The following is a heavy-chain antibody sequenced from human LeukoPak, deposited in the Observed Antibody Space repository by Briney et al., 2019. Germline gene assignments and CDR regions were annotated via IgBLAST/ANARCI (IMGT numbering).Heavy chain of an antibody. Sequence: GWSLRLSCEASGFTFSTLAMIWVRKPPGKGLEWVSSIFPSGGEIHYADSVRGRFTISRDNSKSTLSLQMNSLRAEDTAIYYCAKDLEISGNYGGGSCDYWGQGTLVTVSS. CDR3: AKDLEISGNYGGGSCDY. CDR1: GFTFSTLA. D-gene: IGHD4-23*01. CDR2: IFPSGGEI. V-gene: IGHV3-23*01. J-gene: IGHJ4*02.